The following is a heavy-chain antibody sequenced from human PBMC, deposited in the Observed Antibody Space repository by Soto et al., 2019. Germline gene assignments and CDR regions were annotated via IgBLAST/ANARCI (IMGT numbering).Heavy chain of an antibody. CDR3: ARDPPFGGSTSAFDY. CDR1: GGSISDSDW. Sequence: SETLSLTCVVSGGSISDSDWWSWVRQPPGKGLEWIGEIFHSGSTNYNPSLKSRVTISVDTSKNQFSLKLSSVTAADTAVYYCARDPPFGGSTSAFDYWGQGTLVTVSS. V-gene: IGHV4-4*02. CDR2: IFHSGST. D-gene: IGHD2-2*01. J-gene: IGHJ4*02.